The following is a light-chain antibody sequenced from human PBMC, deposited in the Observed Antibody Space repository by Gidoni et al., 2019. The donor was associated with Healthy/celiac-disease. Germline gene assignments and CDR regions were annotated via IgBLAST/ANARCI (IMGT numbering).Light chain of an antibody. CDR1: QSVFYTSNNKNY. J-gene: IGKJ1*01. Sequence: DIVLTQSPDSLAVSLGERATIKCKSSQSVFYTSNNKNYLAWYQQKPGQPPKLLIDWASTRESGGPDRCRGSGSGTDFTLTISSLQAEDVAVYYCQQYYSNPRTFGQGTKVEIK. V-gene: IGKV4-1*01. CDR2: WAS. CDR3: QQYYSNPRT.